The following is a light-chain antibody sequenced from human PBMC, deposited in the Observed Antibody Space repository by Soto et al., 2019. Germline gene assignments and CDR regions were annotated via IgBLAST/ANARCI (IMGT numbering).Light chain of an antibody. CDR3: LLSYSGGRYVV. Sequence: QAVVTQEPSLTVSPGGTVTLTCGSSTGPVTSSHYPYWFQQRPGQAPRTLIYDTSNKHSWTPARFSGSLLGGKGALTLSGAQPEDEADYYCLLSYSGGRYVVFGGGTKVTVL. CDR1: TGPVTSSHY. J-gene: IGLJ2*01. V-gene: IGLV7-46*01. CDR2: DTS.